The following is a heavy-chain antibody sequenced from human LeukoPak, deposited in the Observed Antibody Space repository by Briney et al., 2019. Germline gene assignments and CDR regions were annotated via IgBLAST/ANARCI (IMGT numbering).Heavy chain of an antibody. J-gene: IGHJ5*02. CDR1: GGSISSSSYY. D-gene: IGHD3-3*01. V-gene: IGHV4-39*01. Sequence: SETLSLTCTVSGGSISSSSYYWGWIRQPPGKGLEWIGSIYYSGSTYYNPSLKSRVTISVDTSKNQSSLKLSSVTAADTAVYYCPSSSSDFWSGEKTGFDPWAQGTRVPVSS. CDR2: IYYSGST. CDR3: PSSSSDFWSGEKTGFDP.